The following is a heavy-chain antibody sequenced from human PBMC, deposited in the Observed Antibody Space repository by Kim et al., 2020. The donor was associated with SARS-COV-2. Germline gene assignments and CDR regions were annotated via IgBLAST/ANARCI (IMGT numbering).Heavy chain of an antibody. V-gene: IGHV4-59*01. CDR2: IYNSGST. J-gene: IGHJ6*01. CDR3: ARAVAGTRGGYYYYGVDV. Sequence: SETLSLTCTVSGGSISSYYWSWIRQPPGKGLEWIGSIYNSGSTNYNPSLKSRVTISEDTSKNQFSLKLSSVTAADTAVYYCARAVAGTRGGYYYYGVDV. CDR1: GGSISSYY. D-gene: IGHD6-19*01.